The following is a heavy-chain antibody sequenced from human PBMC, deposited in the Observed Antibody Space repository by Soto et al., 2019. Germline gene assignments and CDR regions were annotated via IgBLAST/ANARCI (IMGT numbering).Heavy chain of an antibody. D-gene: IGHD3-3*01. CDR3: ARTYDFWSDSQWFDP. CDR2: IYYSGST. J-gene: IGHJ5*02. V-gene: IGHV4-39*01. CDR1: GGSISSSSYY. Sequence: SETLSLTCTVSGGSISSSSYYWGWIRQPPGKGLEWIGSIYYSGSTYYNPSLKSRVTISVDTSKNQFSLKLSSVTAADTAVYYCARTYDFWSDSQWFDPWGQGTLVTVSS.